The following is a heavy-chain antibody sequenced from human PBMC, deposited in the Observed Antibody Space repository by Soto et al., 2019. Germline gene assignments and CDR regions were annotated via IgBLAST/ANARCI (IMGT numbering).Heavy chain of an antibody. J-gene: IGHJ4*02. CDR3: AKGIGGGNSVYFDY. D-gene: IGHD2-8*01. CDR2: ISGSGDST. Sequence: GGSLRLSCAASGFTFSTYAMNWVRQAPGKGLEWVSVISGSGDSTDYADSVKGRSTISRDNSKNTLFLQMNSLRAEDTAVYYCAKGIGGGNSVYFDYWGQGTLVTVSS. V-gene: IGHV3-23*01. CDR1: GFTFSTYA.